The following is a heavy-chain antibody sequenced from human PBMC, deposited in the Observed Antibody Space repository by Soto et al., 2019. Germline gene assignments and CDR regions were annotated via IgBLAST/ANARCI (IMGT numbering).Heavy chain of an antibody. Sequence: QGHLVQSGAEVKKPGTSVKVSCKASGYTFTRSGISWVRQAPGQGLEWMGWISGYNGDTNYAQNLQGRVTITIDTTTSTAYMELRSLTSDDAAVYSCAINGHPPYYCYGLDVWGQGTTVTVAS. CDR2: ISGYNGDT. J-gene: IGHJ6*02. V-gene: IGHV1-18*01. CDR1: GYTFTRSG. D-gene: IGHD2-8*01. CDR3: AINGHPPYYCYGLDV.